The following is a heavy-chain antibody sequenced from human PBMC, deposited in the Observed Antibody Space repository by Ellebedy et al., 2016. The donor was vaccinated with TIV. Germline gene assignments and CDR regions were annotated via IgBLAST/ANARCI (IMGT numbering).Heavy chain of an antibody. CDR1: GYTFTSYY. Sequence: ASVKVSCXASGYTFTSYYIHWVRQAPGEGLEWVGVINPDIGSTSYSQKFQGRVTMTDDRSTDTVYMELSSLRPDDTAIYYCATEGVEGVPGKYLWGQGTRVSVSS. V-gene: IGHV1-46*01. CDR3: ATEGVEGVPGKYL. J-gene: IGHJ4*02. CDR2: INPDIGST. D-gene: IGHD1-20*01.